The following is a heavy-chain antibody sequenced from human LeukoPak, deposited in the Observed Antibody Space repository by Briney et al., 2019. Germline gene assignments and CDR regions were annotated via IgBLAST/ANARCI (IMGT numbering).Heavy chain of an antibody. CDR3: ARGAATIFGVVIKAFDY. CDR1: GGSISSSSYY. J-gene: IGHJ4*02. Sequence: SETLSLTCTVSGGSISSSSYYWGWIRQPPGKGLEWIGYIYYSESTNYNPSLKSRVAISVDTSKNQFSLKLSSVTAADTAVYYCARGAATIFGVVIKAFDYWGQGTLVTVSS. V-gene: IGHV4-61*05. D-gene: IGHD3-3*01. CDR2: IYYSEST.